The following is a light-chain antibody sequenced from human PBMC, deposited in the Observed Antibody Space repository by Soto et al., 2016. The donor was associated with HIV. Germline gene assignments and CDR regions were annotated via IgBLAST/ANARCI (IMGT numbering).Light chain of an antibody. CDR1: QSIINS. V-gene: IGKV1-39*01. CDR2: AAS. CDR3: QQSYSTPRT. Sequence: DIQMTQSPSSLSASVGDRVTISCRASQSIINSLNWYQQKPGKVPKLPIYAASSLQSGVPSRFSGSGFGTDFTLTISSLQPEDFATYSCQQSYSTPRTFGQGTKVEIK. J-gene: IGKJ1*01.